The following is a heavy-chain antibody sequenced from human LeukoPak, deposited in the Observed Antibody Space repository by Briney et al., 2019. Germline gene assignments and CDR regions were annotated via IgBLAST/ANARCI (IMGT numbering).Heavy chain of an antibody. CDR2: VYYSGNT. J-gene: IGHJ5*02. D-gene: IGHD3-10*01. CDR1: GGSISTYY. V-gene: IGHV4-59*08. Sequence: SETLSLTCTVSGGSISTYYWSWIRQPPGKGLEWIGFVYYSGNTNYNPSLKSRVTISVDTPKNQFSLRLSSVTAADTAVYYCARQSLGPSRSGTSNIWFDPRGQGTLVTVSS. CDR3: ARQSLGPSRSGTSNIWFDP.